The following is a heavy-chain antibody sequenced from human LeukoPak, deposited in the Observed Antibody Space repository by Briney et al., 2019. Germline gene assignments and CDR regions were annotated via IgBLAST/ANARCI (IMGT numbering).Heavy chain of an antibody. J-gene: IGHJ4*02. D-gene: IGHD5-18*01. CDR1: GGSFSGYY. CDR2: INHSGST. V-gene: IGHV4-34*01. CDR3: ARGTHYGYSYDDY. Sequence: SETLSLTCAVYGGSFSGYYWSWIRQPPGKGLEWIGEINHSGSTNYNPSLKSRVTISVDTSKNQFSLKLSSVTAADTAVYYCARGTHYGYSYDDYWGQGTLVTVSS.